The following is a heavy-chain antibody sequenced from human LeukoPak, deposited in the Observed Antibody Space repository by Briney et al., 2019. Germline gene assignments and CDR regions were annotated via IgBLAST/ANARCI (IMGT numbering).Heavy chain of an antibody. CDR1: GYSISSGYY. J-gene: IGHJ4*02. CDR2: IYHSGST. Sequence: PSETLSLTCTVSGYSISSGYYWGWIRQPPGKGLEWIGSIYHSGSTYYNPSLKSRVTISLDTPKNQFSLKLDSVTAADTAVYYCARDGPSVYFDYWGQGALVTVSS. CDR3: ARDGPSVYFDY. V-gene: IGHV4-38-2*02.